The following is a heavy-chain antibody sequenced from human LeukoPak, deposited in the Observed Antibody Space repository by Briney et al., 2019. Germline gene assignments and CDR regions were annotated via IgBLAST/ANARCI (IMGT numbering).Heavy chain of an antibody. V-gene: IGHV1-46*01. CDR1: GYTFTSYY. Sequence: ASVKVSCKASGYTFTSYYMHWVRQAPGQGLEWMGIINPSGGSTSYAQKFQGRVTMTRDTSTSTVYMELSSLRSEDTAVYYCARDLIRLVEFDSSGYYHLSTYYYYYGMDVWGQGTTVTVSS. CDR2: INPSGGST. J-gene: IGHJ6*02. CDR3: ARDLIRLVEFDSSGYYHLSTYYYYYGMDV. D-gene: IGHD3-22*01.